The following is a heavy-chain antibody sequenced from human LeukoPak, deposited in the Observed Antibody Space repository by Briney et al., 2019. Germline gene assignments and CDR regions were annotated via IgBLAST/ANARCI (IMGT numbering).Heavy chain of an antibody. CDR1: GFTFSDYY. CDR2: ISSSGSTI. Sequence: GGSLRLSCTASGFTFSDYYMSWIRQAPGKGLEWVSYISSSGSTIYYADSVKGRFTIPRDNAKNSLYLQMNSLRAEDTAVYYCARARSSYTHDDYWGQGTLVTVSS. J-gene: IGHJ4*02. CDR3: ARARSSYTHDDY. V-gene: IGHV3-11*04. D-gene: IGHD6-13*01.